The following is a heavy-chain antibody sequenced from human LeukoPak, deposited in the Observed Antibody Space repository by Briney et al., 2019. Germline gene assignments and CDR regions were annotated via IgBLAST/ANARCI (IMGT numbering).Heavy chain of an antibody. J-gene: IGHJ4*02. CDR2: IYYSGSN. CDR1: GGSISSYY. D-gene: IGHD1-1*01. V-gene: IGHV4-59*01. CDR3: ARLETTGDY. Sequence: SETLSLTCTVSGGSISSYYWSWIRQPPGKGLEWIGYIYYSGSNNYNPSLKSRVTISVDTSKNQFSLKLSSVTAADTAVYYWARLETTGDYWGQGTLVTVSS.